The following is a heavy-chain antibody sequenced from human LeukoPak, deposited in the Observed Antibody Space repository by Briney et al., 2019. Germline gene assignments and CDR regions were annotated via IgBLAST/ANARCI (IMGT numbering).Heavy chain of an antibody. D-gene: IGHD5-18*01. Sequence: ASVKVSCKASGGTFSSYAISWVRQAPGQGLEWMGGIIPIFGTANYAQKFQGRVTITADESTSTAYMELSSLRSEDTAVYYCARECNAAMANSPGMDVWGQGTTVTVSS. J-gene: IGHJ6*02. CDR2: IIPIFGTA. V-gene: IGHV1-69*13. CDR3: ARECNAAMANSPGMDV. CDR1: GGTFSSYA.